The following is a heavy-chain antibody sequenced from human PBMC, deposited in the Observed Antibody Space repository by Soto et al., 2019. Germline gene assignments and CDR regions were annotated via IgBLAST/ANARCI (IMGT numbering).Heavy chain of an antibody. CDR1: GGTFSSYA. V-gene: IGHV1-69*13. D-gene: IGHD6-6*01. CDR2: IIPIFGTA. CDR3: ARESIAARRGIYYYYGMDV. J-gene: IGHJ6*02. Sequence: GASVKVSCKASGGTFSSYAISWVRQAPGQGLEWTGGIIPIFGTANYAQKFQGRVTITADESTSTAYMELSSLRSEDTAVYYCARESIAARRGIYYYYGMDVWGQGTTVTVS.